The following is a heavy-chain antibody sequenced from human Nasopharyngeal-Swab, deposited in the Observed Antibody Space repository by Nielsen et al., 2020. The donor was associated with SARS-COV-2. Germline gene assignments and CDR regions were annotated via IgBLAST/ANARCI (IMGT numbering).Heavy chain of an antibody. V-gene: IGHV1-3*01. CDR2: INAGNGNT. J-gene: IGHJ6*02. CDR3: ARERLAAADRYGMDV. CDR1: GGTFSSYA. Sequence: ASVKVSCKASGGTFSSYAISWVRQAPGQRLEWMGWINAGNGNTKYSQKFQGRVTITRDTSASTAYMELSSLRSDDTAVYYCARERLAAADRYGMDVWGQGTTVTVSS. D-gene: IGHD6-13*01.